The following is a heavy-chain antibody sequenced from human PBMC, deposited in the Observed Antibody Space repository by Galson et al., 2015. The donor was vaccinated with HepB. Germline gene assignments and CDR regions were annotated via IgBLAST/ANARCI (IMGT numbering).Heavy chain of an antibody. V-gene: IGHV3-21*01. CDR1: GFTFRSYS. D-gene: IGHD2-21*01. CDR3: ARGGAYCGGDCRAFDI. Sequence: SLRLSCAASGFTFRSYSMNWVRQAPGKGLEWVSSISSSSCYIYYADSVKGRFTISRDNAKNSLYLQMNSLRAEDTAVYYCARGGAYCGGDCRAFDIWGQGTMVTVSS. CDR2: ISSSSCYI. J-gene: IGHJ3*02.